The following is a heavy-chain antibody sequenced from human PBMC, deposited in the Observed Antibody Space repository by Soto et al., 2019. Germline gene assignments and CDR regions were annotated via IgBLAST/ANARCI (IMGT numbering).Heavy chain of an antibody. J-gene: IGHJ4*02. Sequence: PSETLSLTCTVSGYSIINYYWTWMGQPPGKGLEYIGYIYYTGSTNYNPSLKSRVSMSVDTSKNQVSLKLTSVTAADTAVYYCARHDVRGRDHGDFDCWGQGTLVT. V-gene: IGHV4-59*08. D-gene: IGHD6-6*01. CDR2: IYYTGST. CDR1: GYSIINYY. CDR3: ARHDVRGRDHGDFDC.